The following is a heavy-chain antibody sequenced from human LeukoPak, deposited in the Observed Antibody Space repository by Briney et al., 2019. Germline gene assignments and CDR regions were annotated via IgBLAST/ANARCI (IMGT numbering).Heavy chain of an antibody. CDR2: IYYSGTT. J-gene: IGHJ2*01. V-gene: IGHV4-59*01. D-gene: IGHD6-13*01. Sequence: LSETLSLTCTVSGDSISSYYWDWIRQPPGKGLEWIGNIYYSGTTDYNPSLKSRVTISLDTSKNQISLRLSSVTAADTAVYYCARVKTPQLLTYFDLWGRGTLICVSS. CDR1: GDSISSYY. CDR3: ARVKTPQLLTYFDL.